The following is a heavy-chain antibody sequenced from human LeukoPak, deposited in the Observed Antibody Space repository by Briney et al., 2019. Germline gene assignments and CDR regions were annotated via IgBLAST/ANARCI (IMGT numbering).Heavy chain of an antibody. CDR2: IISDGSSA. Sequence: GGSLRLSCATSGFAFSDYWMHWVRQAPGKGLVWVSRIISDGSSASYADSVKGRFTISRDNAKNTLYLQMNSLRAEDTAVYYCARESEVTSTIDYWGQGTLVTVSS. CDR3: ARESEVTSTIDY. J-gene: IGHJ4*02. V-gene: IGHV3-74*01. D-gene: IGHD3-3*01. CDR1: GFAFSDYW.